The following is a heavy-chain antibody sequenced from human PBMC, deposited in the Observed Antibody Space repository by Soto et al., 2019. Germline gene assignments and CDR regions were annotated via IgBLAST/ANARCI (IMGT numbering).Heavy chain of an antibody. Sequence: SETLSLTCTVSGGSISSGDYYWSWIRQPPGKGLEWIGYIYYSGSTYYNPSLKSRVTISVDTSKNQFSLKLSSVTAADTAVYYCARDVHMVRGVGRDNWFDPWGQGTLVTVSS. CDR2: IYYSGST. J-gene: IGHJ5*02. CDR3: ARDVHMVRGVGRDNWFDP. CDR1: GGSISSGDYY. V-gene: IGHV4-30-4*01. D-gene: IGHD3-10*01.